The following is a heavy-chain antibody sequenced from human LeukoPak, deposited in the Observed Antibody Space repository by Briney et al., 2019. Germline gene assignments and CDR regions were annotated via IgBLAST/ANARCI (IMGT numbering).Heavy chain of an antibody. CDR2: ITSSGRYI. V-gene: IGHV3-21*01. CDR3: ARLKAVAGPHYYFDY. CDR1: GFTFSDYS. Sequence: PGGSLRLSCAASGFTFSDYSMNWVRQAPGKGLEWISSITSSGRYIYYADSVKGRFSISRDNAEKSLYLQMNSLRIDDTAVYYCARLKAVAGPHYYFDYWGQGTLVTVSS. D-gene: IGHD6-19*01. J-gene: IGHJ4*02.